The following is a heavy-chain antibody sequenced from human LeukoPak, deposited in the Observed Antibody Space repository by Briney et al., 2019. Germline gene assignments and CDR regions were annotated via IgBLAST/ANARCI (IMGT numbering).Heavy chain of an antibody. Sequence: GGSLRLSCAASGFTFSSYSMNWVRQAPGKGLEWVSSISSSSSYIYYADSVKGRFIISRDNAKNSLYLQMNSLRAEDTAVYYCARDSSYFAFDIWGQGTMVTVSS. D-gene: IGHD5-12*01. CDR2: ISSSSSYI. V-gene: IGHV3-21*01. CDR1: GFTFSSYS. J-gene: IGHJ3*02. CDR3: ARDSSYFAFDI.